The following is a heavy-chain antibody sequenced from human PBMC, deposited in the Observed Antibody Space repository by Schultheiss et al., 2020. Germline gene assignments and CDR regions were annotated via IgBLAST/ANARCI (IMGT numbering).Heavy chain of an antibody. J-gene: IGHJ4*02. D-gene: IGHD1-26*01. V-gene: IGHV3-30*18. CDR1: GFTFSSYA. CDR2: ISYDGSNK. Sequence: GGSLRLSCAASGFTFSSYAMNWVSRQAPGKGLEWVAVISYDGSNKYYADSVKGRFTISRDNSKNTLYLQMNSLRAEDTAVYYCAKEEGIVGATMVYWGQGTLVTVSS. CDR3: AKEEGIVGATMVY.